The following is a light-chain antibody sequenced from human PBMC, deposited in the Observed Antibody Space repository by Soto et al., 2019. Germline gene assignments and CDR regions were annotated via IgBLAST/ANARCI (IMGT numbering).Light chain of an antibody. Sequence: DIQMTQSPSSVSASVGARVTITCRASQDISSWLAWYQQKPGTAPKLLIYAASNLQSGVPARFSGSGSATEFTLTISSLQSEDFAVYYCQQYNNWPITFGQGTRPEI. CDR1: QDISSW. CDR2: AAS. V-gene: IGKV1-12*01. CDR3: QQYNNWPIT. J-gene: IGKJ5*01.